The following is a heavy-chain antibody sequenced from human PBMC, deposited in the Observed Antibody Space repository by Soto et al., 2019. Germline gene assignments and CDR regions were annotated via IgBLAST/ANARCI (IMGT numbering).Heavy chain of an antibody. D-gene: IGHD5-12*01. Sequence: PSETLSLTCTVSDVSVGTYYWSWIRQPPGKGLEWIGYIYYSRSTNYNPSLKSRVFMSADTSKNQISLKLSSVTAADTAVYYCATSTIDRFTGYGNDYWGQGTLVTVSS. J-gene: IGHJ4*02. CDR2: IYYSRST. CDR1: DVSVGTYY. V-gene: IGHV4-59*02. CDR3: ATSTIDRFTGYGNDY.